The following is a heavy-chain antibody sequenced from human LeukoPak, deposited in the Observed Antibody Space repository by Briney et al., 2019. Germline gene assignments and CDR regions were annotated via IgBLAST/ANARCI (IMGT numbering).Heavy chain of an antibody. CDR1: GYAFTSYD. CDR3: ARARDGYNSADY. Sequence: ASVKVSCKASGYAFTSYDINWVRQATGQGLEWMGWTNPNSGNTGYVQKFQGRVTMTRNTSISTAYMELSSLRSEDTAVYYCARARDGYNSADYWGQGTLVTVSS. CDR2: TNPNSGNT. D-gene: IGHD5-24*01. J-gene: IGHJ4*02. V-gene: IGHV1-8*01.